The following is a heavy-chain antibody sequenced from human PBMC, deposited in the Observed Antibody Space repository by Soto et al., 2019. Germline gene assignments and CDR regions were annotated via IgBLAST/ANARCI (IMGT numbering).Heavy chain of an antibody. Sequence: GGSLRLSCAASGFTFSSYGMHWVRQAPGKGLEWVAVLWSYWSTGTNEYYADSVKGRFTISRDNSKNMLYLQMNSLRGEDTAVYYCARVGGSYYFDHWGQGTRVTVSS. CDR1: GFTFSSYG. D-gene: IGHD3-16*01. CDR3: ARVGGSYYFDH. V-gene: IGHV3-33*01. CDR2: LWSYWSTGTNE. J-gene: IGHJ4*02.